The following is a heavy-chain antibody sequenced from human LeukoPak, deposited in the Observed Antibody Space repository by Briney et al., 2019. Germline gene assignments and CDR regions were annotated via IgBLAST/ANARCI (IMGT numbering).Heavy chain of an antibody. D-gene: IGHD3-10*01. V-gene: IGHV1-18*01. CDR3: GRGGSGSSFTDY. Sequence: ASVKVSCKASGYTFTNYGISWVRQAPGQGLEWMGWISAYNGDTNYAQEFQGRVTMTPDTSTSTAYMELRNLRSDDTAVYFCGRGGSGSSFTDYWGKGTLVTVSS. CDR1: GYTFTNYG. J-gene: IGHJ4*02. CDR2: ISAYNGDT.